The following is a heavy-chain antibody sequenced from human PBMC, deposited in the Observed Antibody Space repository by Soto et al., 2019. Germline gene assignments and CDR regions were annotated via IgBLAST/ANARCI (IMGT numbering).Heavy chain of an antibody. J-gene: IGHJ6*02. CDR1: GGSISSYY. Sequence: SETLSLTCTVSGGSISSYYWSWIRQPPGKGLEWIGYIYYSGSTNYNPSLKSRVTISVDTSKNQFSLKLSSVTAADTAVYYCARLVRGRGYYYGMDVWGQGTTVTVSS. CDR2: IYYSGST. V-gene: IGHV4-59*08. CDR3: ARLVRGRGYYYGMDV. D-gene: IGHD3-10*01.